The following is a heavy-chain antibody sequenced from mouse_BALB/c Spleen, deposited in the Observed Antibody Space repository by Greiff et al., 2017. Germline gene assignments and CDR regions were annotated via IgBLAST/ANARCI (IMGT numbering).Heavy chain of an antibody. CDR3: ARDGGSGYAFFAY. CDR1: GFSLTGYG. CDR2: IWGDGST. D-gene: IGHD3-1*01. Sequence: QVQLKESGPGLVAPSQSLSITCTVSGFSLTGYGVNWVRQPPGKGLEWLGMIWGDGSTDYNSALKSRLSISKDNSKSQVFLKMNSLQTDDTARYYCARDGGSGYAFFAYWGQGTLVTVSA. V-gene: IGHV2-6-7*01. J-gene: IGHJ3*01.